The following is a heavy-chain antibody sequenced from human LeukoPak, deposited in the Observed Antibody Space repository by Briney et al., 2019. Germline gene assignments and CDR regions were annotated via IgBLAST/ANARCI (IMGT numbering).Heavy chain of an antibody. V-gene: IGHV3-33*06. CDR1: GFTFSSYG. CDR3: AKDYYDFWSGYSRALYYFDY. J-gene: IGHJ4*02. CDR2: IWYDGSNK. D-gene: IGHD3-3*01. Sequence: PEGSLRLSCAASGFTFSSYGMHWVRQAPGKELEWVAVIWYDGSNKYYADSVKGRFTISRDNSKNTLYLQMNSLRAEDTAVYYCAKDYYDFWSGYSRALYYFDYWGQGTLVTVSS.